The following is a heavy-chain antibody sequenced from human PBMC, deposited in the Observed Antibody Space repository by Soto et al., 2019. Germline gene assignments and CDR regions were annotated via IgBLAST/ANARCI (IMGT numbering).Heavy chain of an antibody. V-gene: IGHV3-64*01. CDR2: ISSNGGST. CDR3: ARGPGYYFDY. CDR1: GFTFSSYA. Sequence: PGRSLRLSCAASGFTFSSYAMHWVRQAPGKGLEYVSAISSNGGSTYYANSVKGRFTISRDNSKNTLYLQMGSLRAEDMAVYYCARGPGYYFDYWGQGNLVTVS. J-gene: IGHJ4*02.